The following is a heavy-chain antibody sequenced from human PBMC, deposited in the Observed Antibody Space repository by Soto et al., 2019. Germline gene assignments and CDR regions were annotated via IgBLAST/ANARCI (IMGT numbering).Heavy chain of an antibody. Sequence: KESGPTLVKPTQTLTLTCTFSGFSLSTNGVGVGWIRQPPGKALEWLALIYWDDDKRYSPSLKSRLSITKDTSKNQVVLTMTNMDPVDAATYYCAHSRYEYADYAYWGQGTLVTVSS. V-gene: IGHV2-5*02. CDR3: AHSRYEYADYAY. D-gene: IGHD4-17*01. CDR1: GFSLSTNGVG. CDR2: IYWDDDK. J-gene: IGHJ4*02.